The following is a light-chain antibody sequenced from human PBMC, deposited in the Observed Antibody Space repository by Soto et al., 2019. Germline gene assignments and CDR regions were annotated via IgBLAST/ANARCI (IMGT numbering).Light chain of an antibody. Sequence: QSALTQPASVSGSPGQSITISCTGTSSDVGGYNYVSWYQHHPGKAPKLMIYEVSNRPSGVSNRFSGSKSGNTASLTISGLQAEDEADYYCSSYTSSYTLVVFGGGTKVTVL. V-gene: IGLV2-14*01. CDR1: SSDVGGYNY. CDR2: EVS. CDR3: SSYTSSYTLVV. J-gene: IGLJ2*01.